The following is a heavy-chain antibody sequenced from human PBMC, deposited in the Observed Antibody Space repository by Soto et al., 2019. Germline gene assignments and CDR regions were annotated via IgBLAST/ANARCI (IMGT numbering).Heavy chain of an antibody. D-gene: IGHD6-13*01. CDR1: GYTFTSYW. CDR3: ARHYGSSWYAHY. V-gene: IGHV5-10-1*01. CDR2: VDPSDSYT. J-gene: IGHJ4*02. Sequence: GESLKISCQGSGYTFTSYWISWVRQLPGKGLEWMGRVDPSDSYTNFSPSFRGHVTISVDKSISTAYLQWSSLQASDTAMYYCARHYGSSWYAHYWGQGTPVTSPQ.